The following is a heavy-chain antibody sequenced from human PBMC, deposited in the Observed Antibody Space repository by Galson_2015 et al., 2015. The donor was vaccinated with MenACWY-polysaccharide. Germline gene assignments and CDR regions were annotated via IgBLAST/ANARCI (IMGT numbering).Heavy chain of an antibody. J-gene: IGHJ4*02. V-gene: IGHV3-48*02. CDR2: ISSGGTI. D-gene: IGHD2-8*02. Sequence: SLRLSCAASEFTFSSYSMNWVRQAPGKGLEWVSYISSGGTIYYADSVKGRFTISRDNAKNSLYLQMNSLRDDDTAVYYCARGVNQRSLLGYWGQGILVTVSS. CDR1: EFTFSSYS. CDR3: ARGVNQRSLLGY.